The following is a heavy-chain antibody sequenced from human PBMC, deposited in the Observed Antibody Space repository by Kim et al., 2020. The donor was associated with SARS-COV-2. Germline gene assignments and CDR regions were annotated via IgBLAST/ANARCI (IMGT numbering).Heavy chain of an antibody. CDR3: ARGRLRRGSAVAGFDY. D-gene: IGHD6-19*01. CDR1: GGSFSGYY. Sequence: SETLSLTCAVYGGSFSGYYWSWIRQPPGKGLEWIGEINHSGSTNYNPSLKSRVTISVDTSKNQFSLKLSSVTAADTAVYYCARGRLRRGSAVAGFDYWGQGTLVTVSS. CDR2: INHSGST. V-gene: IGHV4-34*01. J-gene: IGHJ4*02.